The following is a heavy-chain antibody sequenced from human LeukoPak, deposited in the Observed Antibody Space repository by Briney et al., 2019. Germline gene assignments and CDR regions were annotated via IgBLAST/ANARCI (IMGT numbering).Heavy chain of an antibody. Sequence: PGGSLRLSCAASGFTFSSYAMSWVRQAPGKGLEWVSAISGSGGSTYYADSVKGRFTTSRDNSKNTLYLQMNSLRAEDTAVYYCAKPVYYYDSSGYYYFDYWGQGTLVTVSS. J-gene: IGHJ4*02. CDR2: ISGSGGST. V-gene: IGHV3-23*01. CDR3: AKPVYYYDSSGYYYFDY. D-gene: IGHD3-22*01. CDR1: GFTFSSYA.